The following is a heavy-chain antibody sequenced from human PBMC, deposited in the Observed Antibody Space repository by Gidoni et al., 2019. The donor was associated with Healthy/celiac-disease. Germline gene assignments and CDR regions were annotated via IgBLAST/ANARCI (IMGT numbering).Heavy chain of an antibody. CDR1: GFTFSRYS. D-gene: IGHD2-21*02. J-gene: IGHJ6*02. CDR2: SSSSSSYI. Sequence: EVQLVESGGGLVMPGGPLRLSCAASGFTFSRYSMNWVRQAPGKGLEWVSSSSSSSSYIYYEDSVKGRFTISRDNAKNSLYLQMNSLRAEETAVYYCASTLGDYNYYYGMDVWGQGTTVTVSS. CDR3: ASTLGDYNYYYGMDV. V-gene: IGHV3-21*01.